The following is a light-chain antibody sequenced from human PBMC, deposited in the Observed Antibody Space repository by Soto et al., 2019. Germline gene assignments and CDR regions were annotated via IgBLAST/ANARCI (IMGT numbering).Light chain of an antibody. CDR3: QQYYITPPT. J-gene: IGKJ4*01. V-gene: IGKV4-1*01. CDR1: QSILYSSNNQNY. CDR2: WAS. Sequence: DIVMTQSPDSLAVSLGERATINCQSSQSILYSSNNQNYLAWYQQKPGQPPKLLIYWASTRESGVPDRFSGSGSGTDFILTISSLQAEDVAVYYCQQYYITPPTFGGGTKVEIK.